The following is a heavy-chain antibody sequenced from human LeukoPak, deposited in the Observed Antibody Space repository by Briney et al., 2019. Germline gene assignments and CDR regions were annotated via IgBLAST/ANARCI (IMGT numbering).Heavy chain of an antibody. CDR3: ARRRGLYCSSTSCYIDY. CDR1: GYTFTSYG. CDR2: ITSYNGNT. V-gene: IGHV1-18*01. D-gene: IGHD2-2*02. J-gene: IGHJ4*02. Sequence: GASVKVSCKASGYTFTSYGISWVRQAPGQGLEWMGWITSYNGNTNYAQKLQGRVTMTTDTSTSIAYMELRSLRSDDTAVYYCARRRGLYCSSTSCYIDYWGQGTLVTVSS.